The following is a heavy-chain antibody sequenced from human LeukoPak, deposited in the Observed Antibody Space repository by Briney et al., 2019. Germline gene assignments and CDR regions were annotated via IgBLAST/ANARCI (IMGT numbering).Heavy chain of an antibody. J-gene: IGHJ6*03. D-gene: IGHD1-1*01. CDR2: ISAYNGNT. CDR1: GYTFTSYG. Sequence: GASVKVSCKASGYTFTSYGISWVRQAPGQGLEWMGWISAYNGNTNYAQKLQGRVTMTTDTSTSTAYTELRSLRSDDTAVYYCARVPTGTELYYYYMDVWGKGTTVTVSS. CDR3: ARVPTGTELYYYYMDV. V-gene: IGHV1-18*01.